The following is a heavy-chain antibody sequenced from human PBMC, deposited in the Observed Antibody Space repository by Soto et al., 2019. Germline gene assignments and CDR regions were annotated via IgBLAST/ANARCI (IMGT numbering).Heavy chain of an antibody. CDR2: INADYGNT. D-gene: IGHD2-21*01. Sequence: QAQLVQSGAEVRKPGASVKVSCKASGYTFYSHSISWVRQAPGQGLEWMGRINADYGNTQYAQKFRGRVTMNTDTTTDKVYMEVTNLKSYEPAVNYRGRVITGDYYYGMDGWGQ. V-gene: IGHV1-18*01. CDR1: GYTFYSHS. J-gene: IGHJ6*02. CDR3: GRVITGDYYYGMDG.